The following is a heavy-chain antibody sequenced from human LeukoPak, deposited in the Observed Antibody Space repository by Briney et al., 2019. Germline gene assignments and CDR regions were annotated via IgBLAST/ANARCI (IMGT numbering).Heavy chain of an antibody. D-gene: IGHD5-24*01. Sequence: GGSLRLSCAASGFTFSSYSMNWVRQAPGKGLERVSSISSSSNHIHYADSVKGRFTISRDNPKNSLYLQMNSLRAEDTAVYYCVRGDGCDYWGQGTLVTVSS. J-gene: IGHJ4*02. CDR1: GFTFSSYS. V-gene: IGHV3-21*01. CDR2: ISSSSNHI. CDR3: VRGDGCDY.